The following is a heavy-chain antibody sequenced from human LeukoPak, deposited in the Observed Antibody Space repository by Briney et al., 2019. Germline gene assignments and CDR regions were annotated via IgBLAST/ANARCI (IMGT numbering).Heavy chain of an antibody. CDR2: ISYDGSNK. V-gene: IGHV3-30*18. D-gene: IGHD3-22*01. Sequence: PGGSLRRSCAASGFTFSSYGMHWVRQAPGKGLEWVAVISYDGSNKYYADSVKGRFTISRDNSKNTLYLQMNSLRAEDTAVYYCAKLSTDDSSGYYYTHAFDIWGQGTMVTVSS. J-gene: IGHJ3*02. CDR3: AKLSTDDSSGYYYTHAFDI. CDR1: GFTFSSYG.